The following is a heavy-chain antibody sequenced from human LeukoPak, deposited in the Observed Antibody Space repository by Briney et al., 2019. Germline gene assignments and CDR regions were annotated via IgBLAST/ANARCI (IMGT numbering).Heavy chain of an antibody. CDR1: GFTFSSYW. CDR3: ARDHSSSWVRNAFDY. Sequence: GGSLRFSCAASGFTFSSYWMSWVRQAPGKGLEWVANIRQDGSEKYYVDSVKGRFTISRDNARNSLYLQMNSLRAEDTAVYYCARDHSSSWVRNAFDYWGQGTLVTVSS. D-gene: IGHD6-13*01. CDR2: IRQDGSEK. V-gene: IGHV3-7*01. J-gene: IGHJ4*02.